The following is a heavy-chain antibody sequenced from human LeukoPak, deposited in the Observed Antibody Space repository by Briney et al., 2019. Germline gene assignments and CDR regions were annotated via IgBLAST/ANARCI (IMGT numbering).Heavy chain of an antibody. CDR1: GFTFSDYY. CDR2: ISSSGSTI. V-gene: IGHV3-11*01. CDR3: ARALGGSSSLFADY. D-gene: IGHD6-6*01. Sequence: GGSLRLSCAASGFTFSDYYMRWIPQAPGKGLEWVSYISSSGSTIYYADSGKGRFTISRDNAKNSLYLQMNSLRAEDTAVYYCARALGGSSSLFADYWGQGTLVTVSS. J-gene: IGHJ4*02.